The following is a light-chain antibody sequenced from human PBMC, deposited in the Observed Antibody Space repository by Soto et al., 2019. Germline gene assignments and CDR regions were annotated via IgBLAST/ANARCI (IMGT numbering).Light chain of an antibody. Sequence: EIVLTQSPGTLSLSPGERATLSCRASQSVSSSYLAWYQQKPGQAPRLLIYGASSRATGIPDRFSGSGSGTDFTLTISSLEPEDFAVYYCQQRNDWRRGTFGQGTRLEI. V-gene: IGKV3D-20*02. J-gene: IGKJ5*01. CDR2: GAS. CDR1: QSVSSSY. CDR3: QQRNDWRRGT.